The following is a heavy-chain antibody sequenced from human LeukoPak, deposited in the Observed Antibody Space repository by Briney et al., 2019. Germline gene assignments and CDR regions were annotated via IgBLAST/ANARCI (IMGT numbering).Heavy chain of an antibody. J-gene: IGHJ4*02. CDR2: IYNSGAP. V-gene: IGHV4-30-4*01. Sequence: SQTLSLTCTVSGGFISSGFYYWSWIRQPPGQGLEWVGYIYNSGAPSYNPSLKSRATISVDTSKNQFSLKLRSVTAADTAVYYCASSPDYGDFWGQGTLVTVSS. CDR3: ASSPDYGDF. CDR1: GGFISSGFYY.